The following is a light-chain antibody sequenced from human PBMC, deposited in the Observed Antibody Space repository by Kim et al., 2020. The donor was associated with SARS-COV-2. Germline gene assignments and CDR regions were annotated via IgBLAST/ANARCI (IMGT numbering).Light chain of an antibody. CDR1: QSVSSSY. Sequence: PGAVAPRPCRASQSVSSSYLAWYQQKPGQAPRLLIYGASSRATGIPDRFSGSGSGTDFTLTISRLEPEDFAVYYCQQYGSSPPYTFGQGTKLEI. CDR2: GAS. V-gene: IGKV3-20*01. J-gene: IGKJ2*01. CDR3: QQYGSSPPYT.